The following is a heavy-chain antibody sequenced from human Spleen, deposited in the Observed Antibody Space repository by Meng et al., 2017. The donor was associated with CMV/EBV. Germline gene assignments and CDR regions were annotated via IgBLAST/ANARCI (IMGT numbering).Heavy chain of an antibody. CDR1: GLTSSDYC. D-gene: IGHD6-19*01. Sequence: GGSLRLSCAASGLTSSDYCIHWVRQSPGKGLVWVSRDSNDAGSTYYADSVKGRFTISRDNAKNTLYLQMNSLRAEDTAVYYCARSEAGTAYYYYGMDVWGQGTTVTVSS. J-gene: IGHJ6*02. V-gene: IGHV3-74*01. CDR3: ARSEAGTAYYYYGMDV. CDR2: DSNDAGST.